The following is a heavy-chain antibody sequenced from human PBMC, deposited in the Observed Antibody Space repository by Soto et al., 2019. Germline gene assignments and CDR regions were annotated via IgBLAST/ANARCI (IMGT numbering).Heavy chain of an antibody. CDR3: ARVILTTGTWFDP. CDR1: GGSISSYY. Sequence: SETLSLPCPVSGGSISSYYWSWIRQPPGKGLEWIGYIYYSGSTNYNPSLKSRVTISVDTSKNQFSLKLSSVTAADTAVYYCARVILTTGTWFDPWGQGTLVTVSS. D-gene: IGHD4-17*01. J-gene: IGHJ5*02. CDR2: IYYSGST. V-gene: IGHV4-59*01.